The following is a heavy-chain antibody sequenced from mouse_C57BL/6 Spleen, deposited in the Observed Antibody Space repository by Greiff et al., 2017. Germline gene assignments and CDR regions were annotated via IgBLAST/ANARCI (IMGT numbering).Heavy chain of an antibody. CDR3: ARGGGYPEGVYAMDY. J-gene: IGHJ4*01. CDR1: GYTFTDYN. CDR2: INPNNGGT. Sequence: VQLQQSGPELVKPGASVKIPCKASGYTFTDYNMDWVKQSHGKSLEWIGDINPNNGGTIYNQKFKGKAKLTVDKSYSPPYMELRSLTSEDTAVYYRARGGGYPEGVYAMDYWGQGTSVTVSS. V-gene: IGHV1-18*01.